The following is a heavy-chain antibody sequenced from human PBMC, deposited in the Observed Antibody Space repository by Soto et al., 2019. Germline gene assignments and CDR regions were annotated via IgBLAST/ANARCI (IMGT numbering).Heavy chain of an antibody. CDR1: GGTFSSYA. D-gene: IGHD2-15*01. V-gene: IGHV1-69*13. CDR3: ARTYCSGGSCYSHWFDP. CDR2: IIPIFGTA. Sequence: ASVKVSCKASGGTFSSYAISWVRQAPGQGLEWMGGIIPIFGTANYAQKFQGRVTITADESTSTAYMELSSLRSEDTAVYYCARTYCSGGSCYSHWFDPWGQGTLVTVSS. J-gene: IGHJ5*02.